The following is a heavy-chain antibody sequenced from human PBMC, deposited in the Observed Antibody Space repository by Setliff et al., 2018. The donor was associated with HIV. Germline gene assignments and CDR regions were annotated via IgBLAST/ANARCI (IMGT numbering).Heavy chain of an antibody. D-gene: IGHD3-10*01. V-gene: IGHV4-61*02. J-gene: IGHJ4*02. CDR3: ARGGLGPITTYYFDF. CDR2: FYTSGST. Sequence: SETLSLTCTVSGGSITSGSYYWSWIRQPAGKGLEWIGRFYTSGSTTYNPSLWSRVTISLDPSGNHFSLQLTSVTAADTAVYFCARGGLGPITTYYFDFWGQGKLVTVSS. CDR1: GGSITSGSYY.